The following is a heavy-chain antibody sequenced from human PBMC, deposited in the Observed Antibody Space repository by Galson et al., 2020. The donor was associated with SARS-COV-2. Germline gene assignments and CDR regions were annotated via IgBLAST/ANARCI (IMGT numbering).Heavy chain of an antibody. D-gene: IGHD4-17*01. CDR1: GGSISSGGYS. CDR3: ARRFYGDRNDDAFDI. CDR2: IYHSGST. J-gene: IGHJ3*02. Sequence: SETLSLTCAVSGGSISSGGYSWSWIRQPPGKGLEWIGYIYHSGSTYYNPSLKSRVTISVDRSKNQFSLKLSSVTAADTAVYYCARRFYGDRNDDAFDIWGQGTMVTVSS. V-gene: IGHV4-30-2*01.